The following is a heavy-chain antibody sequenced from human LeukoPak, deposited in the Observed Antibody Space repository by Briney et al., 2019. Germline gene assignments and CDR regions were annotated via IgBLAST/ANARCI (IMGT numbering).Heavy chain of an antibody. Sequence: SETLSLTCAVYGGSFSGYYWSWIRQPPGKGLEWIGEINHSGSTNYNPSLKSRVTISVDTSKNQFFLKLSSVTAADTAVYYCARDLFRGLDYWGQGTLVTVSS. D-gene: IGHD3-10*01. J-gene: IGHJ4*02. CDR2: INHSGST. CDR1: GGSFSGYY. CDR3: ARDLFRGLDY. V-gene: IGHV4-34*01.